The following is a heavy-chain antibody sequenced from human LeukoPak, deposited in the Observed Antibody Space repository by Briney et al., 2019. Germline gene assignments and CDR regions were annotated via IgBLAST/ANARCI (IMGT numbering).Heavy chain of an antibody. CDR1: GFTFSSYG. J-gene: IGHJ3*02. Sequence: GGSLRLSCAASGFTFSSYGMHWVRQAPGKGLEWVAVISYDGSNKYYADSVKGRFTISRDNSKNTLYLQMNSLRAEDTAVYYCAKLPYHSGGYYVRLHDAFDIWGQGTMVTVSS. D-gene: IGHD1-26*01. CDR3: AKLPYHSGGYYVRLHDAFDI. V-gene: IGHV3-30*18. CDR2: ISYDGSNK.